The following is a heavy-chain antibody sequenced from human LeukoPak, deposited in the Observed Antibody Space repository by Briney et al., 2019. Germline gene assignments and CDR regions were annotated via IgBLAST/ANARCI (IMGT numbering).Heavy chain of an antibody. Sequence: GGSLRLSCAASGFTFSSYSMNWVRQAPGKGLEWVSSISSSSYIYYADSVKGRFTISRDNAKNSLYLQMNSLRAEDTAVYYCARDSGGSFRPNYMDVWGKGTTVTVSS. J-gene: IGHJ6*03. CDR1: GFTFSSYS. CDR2: ISSSSYI. V-gene: IGHV3-21*01. CDR3: ARDSGGSFRPNYMDV. D-gene: IGHD2-15*01.